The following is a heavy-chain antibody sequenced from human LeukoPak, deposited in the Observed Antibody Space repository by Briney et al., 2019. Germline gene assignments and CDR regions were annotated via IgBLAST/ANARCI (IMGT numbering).Heavy chain of an antibody. CDR3: ARDALGDSSSWYRSRPERWFDP. D-gene: IGHD6-13*01. J-gene: IGHJ5*02. Sequence: ASVKVSCKASGYTFTSYAINWVRRAPGQGLEWMGWINTNTGNPTYAQGFTGRFVFSLDTSVSTAYLQISSLKAEDTAVYYCARDALGDSSSWYRSRPERWFDPWGQGTLVTVSS. CDR2: INTNTGNP. CDR1: GYTFTSYA. V-gene: IGHV7-4-1*02.